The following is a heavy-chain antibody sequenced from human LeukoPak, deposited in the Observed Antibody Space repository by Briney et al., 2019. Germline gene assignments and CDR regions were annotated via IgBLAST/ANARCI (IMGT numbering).Heavy chain of an antibody. Sequence: KTSETLSLTCTVSGGSISSSSYYWGWIRQPPGKGLEWIGSIYYSGSTYYNPSLKSRVTISVDTSKNQFSLKLSSVTAADTAVYYCARENKYYYDSSGYFDYWGQGTLVTVSS. CDR3: ARENKYYYDSSGYFDY. D-gene: IGHD3-22*01. J-gene: IGHJ4*02. CDR1: GGSISSSSYY. V-gene: IGHV4-39*07. CDR2: IYYSGST.